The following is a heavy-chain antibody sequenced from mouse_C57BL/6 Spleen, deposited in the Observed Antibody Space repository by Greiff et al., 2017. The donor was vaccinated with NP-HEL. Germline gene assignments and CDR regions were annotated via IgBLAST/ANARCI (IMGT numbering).Heavy chain of an antibody. CDR1: GFNIKNTY. V-gene: IGHV14-3*01. D-gene: IGHD2-4*01. J-gene: IGHJ4*01. CDR2: IDPANGHT. Sequence: EVQLQQSVAELVRPGASVKLSCTASGFNIKNTYMHWLKQRPEQGLEWIGRIDPANGHTKSAPQFPGKATITADTSSNTAYLQLSSLTSEDTAIYYCARESYYDTGYYYAMDYWGQGTSVTVSS. CDR3: ARESYYDTGYYYAMDY.